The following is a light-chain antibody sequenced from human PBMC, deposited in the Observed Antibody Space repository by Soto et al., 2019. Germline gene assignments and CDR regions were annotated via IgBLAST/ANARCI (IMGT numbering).Light chain of an antibody. CDR3: SSYAGSNNFV. J-gene: IGLJ1*01. CDR1: SSDVGGYNY. CDR2: EVS. Sequence: QSVLTQPPSASGSPGQSVTISCTGTSSDVGGYNYVSWYQRHPGRAPKLMIYEVSERPSGVPDRSSGSKSSNTASLTVSGLQAEDEADYYCSSYAGSNNFVFGTGTKVTVL. V-gene: IGLV2-8*01.